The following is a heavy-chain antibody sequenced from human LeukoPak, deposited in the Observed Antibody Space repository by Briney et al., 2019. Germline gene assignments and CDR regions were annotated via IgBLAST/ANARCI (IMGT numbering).Heavy chain of an antibody. CDR3: ARGYGGSLDY. D-gene: IGHD3-16*01. Sequence: SETLSLTCTVSGGSISSYYWSWIRQPPGKGLEWIGCINYSGSTNYNPSLKSRVTISVDTSKNQFSLNLSSVTAADTAVYYCARGYGGSLDYWGQGTLVTVSS. V-gene: IGHV4-59*01. CDR1: GGSISSYY. J-gene: IGHJ4*02. CDR2: INYSGST.